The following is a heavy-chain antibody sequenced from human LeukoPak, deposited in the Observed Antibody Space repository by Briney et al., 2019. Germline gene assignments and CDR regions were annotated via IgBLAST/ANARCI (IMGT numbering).Heavy chain of an antibody. CDR3: ASSTYYYDSSGYPDAFDI. D-gene: IGHD3-22*01. Sequence: SVKVSCKASGGTFSSYAISWVRQAPGQGLEWMGGIIPIFGTANYAQKLQGRVTMTTDTSTSTAYMELRSLRSDDTAVYYCASSTYYYDSSGYPDAFDIWGQGTMVTVSS. J-gene: IGHJ3*02. V-gene: IGHV1-69*05. CDR1: GGTFSSYA. CDR2: IIPIFGTA.